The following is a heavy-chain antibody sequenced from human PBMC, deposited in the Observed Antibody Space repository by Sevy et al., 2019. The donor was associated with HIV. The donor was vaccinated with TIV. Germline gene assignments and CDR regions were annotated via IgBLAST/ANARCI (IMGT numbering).Heavy chain of an antibody. D-gene: IGHD6-13*01. V-gene: IGHV3-15*01. CDR3: TTASWSQEDYYNY. CDR1: GFTFSNAW. J-gene: IGHJ4*02. CDR2: IKGKIYDGTI. Sequence: GGSLRLSCTASGFTFSNAWMSWVRQAPGMGLEWVGRIKGKIYDGTIDYAAPVKGRFSISRDDSKNTLYLQMNSLKTEDTAVYYCTTASWSQEDYYNYWGQRTLVTVSS.